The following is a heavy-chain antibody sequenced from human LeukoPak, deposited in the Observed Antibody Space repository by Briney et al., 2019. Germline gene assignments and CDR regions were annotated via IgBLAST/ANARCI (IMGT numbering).Heavy chain of an antibody. J-gene: IGHJ4*02. Sequence: ASVKVSCKASGYTFTSYGISWVRQAPGQGLEWMGWISAYNGNTNYAQKLQGRVTTTTDTSTSTAYMELRSLRSDDTAVYYCARALYYDSPGVFDYWGQGTLVTVSS. V-gene: IGHV1-18*01. CDR3: ARALYYDSPGVFDY. CDR2: ISAYNGNT. CDR1: GYTFTSYG. D-gene: IGHD3-22*01.